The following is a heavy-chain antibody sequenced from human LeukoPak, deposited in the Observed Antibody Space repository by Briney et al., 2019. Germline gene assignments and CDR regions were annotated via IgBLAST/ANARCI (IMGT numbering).Heavy chain of an antibody. CDR2: IIPIFGTA. CDR1: GGTFSSYA. D-gene: IGHD3-10*01. V-gene: IGHV1-69*05. J-gene: IGHJ4*02. CDR3: ARTSYYYGSGSSYYFDY. Sequence: AASVKVSCKASGGTFSSYAISWVRLAPGQGLEWMGGIIPIFGTANYAQKFQGRVTITTDESTSTAYMELSSLRSEDTAVYYCARTSYYYGSGSSYYFDYWGQGTLVTVSS.